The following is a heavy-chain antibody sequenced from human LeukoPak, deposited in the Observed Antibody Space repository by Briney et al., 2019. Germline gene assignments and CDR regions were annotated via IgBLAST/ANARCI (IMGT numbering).Heavy chain of an antibody. CDR1: GGTFSSYP. J-gene: IGHJ3*02. Sequence: SVKVSCKASGGTFSSYPISWVRQAPGQGLEWMGGIIPMFDTADFAQKFQGRVTITADTSTSTAYMQLSSLRSEGTAVYYCARARSGPYGSGSLDAFDIWGQGTMVTVSS. D-gene: IGHD3-10*01. CDR3: ARARSGPYGSGSLDAFDI. V-gene: IGHV1-69*06. CDR2: IIPMFDTA.